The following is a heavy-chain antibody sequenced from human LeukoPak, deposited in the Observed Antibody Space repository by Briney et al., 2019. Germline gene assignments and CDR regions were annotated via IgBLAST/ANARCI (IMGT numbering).Heavy chain of an antibody. V-gene: IGHV1-18*01. J-gene: IGHJ5*02. CDR1: GYTFTSYS. D-gene: IGHD3-9*01. CDR3: ARVADYDILVRYWFDP. CDR2: ISAYNGNT. Sequence: ASVKVSCKASGYTFTSYSISWVRQAPGQGLEWMGWISAYNGNTNYAQKLQSRVTMTTDTSTSTAYMELRSLRSDDTAVYYCARVADYDILVRYWFDPWGQGTLVTVSS.